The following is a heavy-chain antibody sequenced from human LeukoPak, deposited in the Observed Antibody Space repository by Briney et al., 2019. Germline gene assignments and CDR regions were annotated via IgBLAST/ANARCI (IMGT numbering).Heavy chain of an antibody. D-gene: IGHD1-26*01. CDR1: GFSLSTSGVG. CDR2: IYWDDDR. CDR3: AHRRTGADRLDY. Sequence: SGPTLVNPTQTLTLTCTFSGFSLSTSGVGVGWIRQPPGKALEWLALIYWDDDRRYSPSPKSRLTITKDASKNQVVLTMTNMDPVDTATYYCAHRRTGADRLDYWGQGTLVTVSS. V-gene: IGHV2-5*02. J-gene: IGHJ4*02.